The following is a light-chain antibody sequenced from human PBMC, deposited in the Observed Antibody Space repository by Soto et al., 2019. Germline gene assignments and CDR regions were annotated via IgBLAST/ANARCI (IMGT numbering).Light chain of an antibody. V-gene: IGLV2-14*01. CDR2: EVS. Sequence: QSVLTQPASVSGSPGQSITISCTGTSSDVGGYNYVSWYQQHPGKAPKLMIYEVSNRPSGVSNRFSSSKSGNTASLTISGLQAEDEADYYCSSYTSSSIDYVFRTGTKLPVL. CDR3: SSYTSSSIDYV. CDR1: SSDVGGYNY. J-gene: IGLJ1*01.